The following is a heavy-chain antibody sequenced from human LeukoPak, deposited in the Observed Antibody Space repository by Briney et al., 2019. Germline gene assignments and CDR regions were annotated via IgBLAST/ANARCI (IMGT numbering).Heavy chain of an antibody. D-gene: IGHD3-10*01. CDR1: GYTFTSYY. CDR2: INPSGGST. Sequence: VASVKVSCKASGYTFTSYYMHWVRQAPGQGLEWMGIINPSGGSTSYAQKFQGRVTMARDTSTSTVYMELSSLRSEDTAVYYCARDRVRGVIVRNNWFDPWGQGTLVTVSS. V-gene: IGHV1-46*01. CDR3: ARDRVRGVIVRNNWFDP. J-gene: IGHJ5*02.